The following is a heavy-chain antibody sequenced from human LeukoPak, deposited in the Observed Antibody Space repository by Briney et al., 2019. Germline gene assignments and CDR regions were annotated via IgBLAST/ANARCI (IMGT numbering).Heavy chain of an antibody. CDR1: GFTFSSYE. Sequence: GGSLRLSCAASGFTFSSYEMNWVRQAPGKGLEWVSSISSSSSYIYYADSVKGRFTISRDNAKNSLYLQMNSLRAEDTAVYYCARDSSGWPSDAFDIWGQGTMVTVSS. J-gene: IGHJ3*02. CDR3: ARDSSGWPSDAFDI. CDR2: ISSSSSYI. D-gene: IGHD6-19*01. V-gene: IGHV3-21*01.